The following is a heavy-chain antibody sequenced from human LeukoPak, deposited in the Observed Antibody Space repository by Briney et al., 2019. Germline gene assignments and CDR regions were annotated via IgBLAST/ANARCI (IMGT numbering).Heavy chain of an antibody. Sequence: KPSETLSLTCTLSAGSISSYYWSWIRQPPGKGLEWIGYIYYSGSTNYNPSLKSRVTISVDAPKNQFSLKLSSVTAADTAVYYCARALNDYGDYMVRWFDPWGQGTLVTVSS. CDR2: IYYSGST. CDR1: AGSISSYY. D-gene: IGHD4-17*01. V-gene: IGHV4-59*01. J-gene: IGHJ5*02. CDR3: ARALNDYGDYMVRWFDP.